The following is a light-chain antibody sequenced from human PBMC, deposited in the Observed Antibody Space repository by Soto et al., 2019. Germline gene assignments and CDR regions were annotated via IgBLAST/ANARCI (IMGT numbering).Light chain of an antibody. CDR1: QRISRY. J-gene: IGKJ3*01. CDR3: QQSYSTLAFT. Sequence: DIQMTQSPSCLSASVGDRVTITWRASQRISRYLNWYQQKPGKAPKLLIYSASSLQSGVPSRFSGSGSGTDFTLTISSLQPEDFATYYCQQSYSTLAFTFGPGTTVDIK. CDR2: SAS. V-gene: IGKV1-39*01.